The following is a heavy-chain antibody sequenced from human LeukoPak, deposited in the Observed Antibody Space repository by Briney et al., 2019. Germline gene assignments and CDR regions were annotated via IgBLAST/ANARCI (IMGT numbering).Heavy chain of an antibody. CDR3: ARRFDSGFDY. CDR2: IYPGDSDT. J-gene: IGHJ4*02. Sequence: KISCKASGYSFTNYWIGWVRQMPGKGLEWMAIIYPGDSDTTYSPSFQGQVTMSVDKSITTAYLQWSSLKASDTAMYYCARRFDSGFDYWGQGTLVTVSS. V-gene: IGHV5-51*01. D-gene: IGHD3-9*01. CDR1: GYSFTNYW.